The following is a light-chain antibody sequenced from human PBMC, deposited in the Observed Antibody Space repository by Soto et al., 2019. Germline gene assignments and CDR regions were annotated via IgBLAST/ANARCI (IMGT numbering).Light chain of an antibody. J-gene: IGKJ1*01. Sequence: DIQMTQSPSSLSASVGDRVTITCRASQSISNYLNWYQHKPGKAPKVLISAASSLKSGVPSRFSGYGSGTDFALTISSLQPEDVATYYCQQSYQPPRTFGQGTKVEMK. CDR2: AAS. V-gene: IGKV1-39*01. CDR1: QSISNY. CDR3: QQSYQPPRT.